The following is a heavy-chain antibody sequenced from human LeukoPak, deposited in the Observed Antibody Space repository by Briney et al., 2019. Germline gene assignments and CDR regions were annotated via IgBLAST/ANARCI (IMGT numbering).Heavy chain of an antibody. CDR2: INPNSGGT. D-gene: IGHD3-22*01. Sequence: EASVKVSCKASGYTFTGYYMHWVRQAPGQGLEWMGWINPNSGGTNYAQKLQGRVTMTADTSTSTAYMELRSLRSDDTAVYYCARDKFSAYYYDSSGFQPFDYWGQGTLVTVSS. V-gene: IGHV1-2*02. CDR3: ARDKFSAYYYDSSGFQPFDY. J-gene: IGHJ4*02. CDR1: GYTFTGYY.